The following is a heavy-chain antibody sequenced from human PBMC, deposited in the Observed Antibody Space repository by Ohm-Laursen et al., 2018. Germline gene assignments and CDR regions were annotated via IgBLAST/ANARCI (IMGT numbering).Heavy chain of an antibody. CDR3: VVSEIRYSFTYLADF. CDR2: ISYSGST. Sequence: GTLSLTCTVSGGYLNNYFWNWIRQAPGKGLEWIGCISYSGSTNYNPSLKSRVTISVDTSKNQFSLKLNSVTAADTAVYYCVVSEIRYSFTYLADFWGQGILVTVPS. V-gene: IGHV4-59*01. D-gene: IGHD5-18*01. J-gene: IGHJ4*02. CDR1: GGYLNNYF.